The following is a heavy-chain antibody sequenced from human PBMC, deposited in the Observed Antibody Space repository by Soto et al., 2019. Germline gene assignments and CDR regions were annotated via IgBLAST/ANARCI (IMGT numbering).Heavy chain of an antibody. Sequence: GGSLRLSCAASGFTFSSYSMNWVRQAPGKGLEWVSSISSSSSYIYYADSVKGRFTISRDNAKNSLYLQMNSLRAEDTAVYYCARGWDSSSWYSRWFDPWGQGTLVTVSS. J-gene: IGHJ5*02. D-gene: IGHD6-13*01. CDR1: GFTFSSYS. CDR3: ARGWDSSSWYSRWFDP. V-gene: IGHV3-21*01. CDR2: ISSSSSYI.